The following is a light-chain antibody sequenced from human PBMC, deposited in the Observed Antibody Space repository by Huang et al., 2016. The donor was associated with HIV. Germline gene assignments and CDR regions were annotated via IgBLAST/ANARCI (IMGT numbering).Light chain of an antibody. V-gene: IGKV3-15*01. CDR2: GAS. CDR3: QQYNPWPPWT. CDR1: QRVEIN. J-gene: IGKJ1*01. Sequence: EIVMTQSPATLSVSPGAIATLSCRASQRVEINLAWYQKKVGQPPSLLFHGASPRATGIPTKFSGSGSGTEFNLTISSLQSEYFAVYYCQQYNPWPPWTFGQGTRVEIK.